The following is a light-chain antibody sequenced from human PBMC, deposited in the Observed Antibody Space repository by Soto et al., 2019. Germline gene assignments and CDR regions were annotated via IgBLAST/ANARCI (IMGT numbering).Light chain of an antibody. J-gene: IGLJ1*01. Sequence: QSVLTQPRSVSGSPGQSVTISCTGASSDVGDYNSVSWYQQHPGKAPKLMIYDVNKRPSGVPDRFSGSKSGNTASLTISGLQTEDEADSYCCSYAGTSYVFGTGTKVTVL. CDR3: CSYAGTSYV. V-gene: IGLV2-11*01. CDR2: DVN. CDR1: SSDVGDYNS.